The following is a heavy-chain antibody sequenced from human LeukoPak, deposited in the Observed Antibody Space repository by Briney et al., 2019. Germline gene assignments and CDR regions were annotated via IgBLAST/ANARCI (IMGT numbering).Heavy chain of an antibody. Sequence: SETLSLTCIVSGASINTSNFYWAWIRQHPGKGLESIGNIHYTGRTYSSASLNSRVTISVDTSKNQFSLKLTSVTVADTAVYFCARQGSTTRGGYWLDPWGQGTLVIVSS. V-gene: IGHV4-39*01. D-gene: IGHD3-10*01. J-gene: IGHJ5*02. CDR3: ARQGSTTRGGYWLDP. CDR2: IHYTGRT. CDR1: GASINTSNFY.